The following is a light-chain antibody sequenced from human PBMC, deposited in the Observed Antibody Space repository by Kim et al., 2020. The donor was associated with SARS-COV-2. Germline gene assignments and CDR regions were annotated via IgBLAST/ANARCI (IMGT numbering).Light chain of an antibody. CDR2: KVS. V-gene: IGKV2-30*02. J-gene: IGKJ1*01. Sequence: PAADSCRSSKRLLHSDGDTYLSLHKKPRDDPPRRVIYKVSKRDTGFSEIFSGRVSETDFPLKISSLQAEDVGFYYYMQYIHRPRTFGQGTKVDIK. CDR3: MQYIHRPRT. CDR1: KRLLHSDGDTY.